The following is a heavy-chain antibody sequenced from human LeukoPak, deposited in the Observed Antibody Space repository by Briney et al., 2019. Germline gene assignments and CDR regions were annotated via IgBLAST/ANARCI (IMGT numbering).Heavy chain of an antibody. D-gene: IGHD6-13*01. Sequence: GASVKVSCKASGYTFTSYGISWVRQAPGQGLEWMGWISAYNGNTNYAQKLQGRVTMTTDTSTSTAYMELRSLRSDDTAVYYCARGPYSSSWYVENWFDPWGQGTLVTVSS. CDR2: ISAYNGNT. CDR3: ARGPYSSSWYVENWFDP. J-gene: IGHJ5*02. V-gene: IGHV1-18*01. CDR1: GYTFTSYG.